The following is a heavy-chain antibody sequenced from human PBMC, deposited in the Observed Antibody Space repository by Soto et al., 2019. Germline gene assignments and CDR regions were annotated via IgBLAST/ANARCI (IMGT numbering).Heavy chain of an antibody. V-gene: IGHV3-48*03. CDR1: GFTFSSYA. CDR2: IGGSGNTI. Sequence: PGGSLRLSCAASGFTFSSYAMNWVRQAPGKGLEWVSYIGGSGNTIYYADSVKGRFTISRDNAKNSLYLQMNSLRVEDTAVYYCARGLDYWGQGSQVTVSS. CDR3: ARGLDY. J-gene: IGHJ4*02.